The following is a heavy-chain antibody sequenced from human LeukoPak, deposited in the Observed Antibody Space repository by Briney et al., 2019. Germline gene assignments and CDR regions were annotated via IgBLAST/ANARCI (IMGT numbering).Heavy chain of an antibody. V-gene: IGHV4-34*01. CDR3: ARLDSSSWF. J-gene: IGHJ4*02. D-gene: IGHD6-13*01. CDR1: GGSFSGYY. CDR2: IDYSGST. Sequence: SETLPLTCGVFGGSFSGYYWTWIRQSSGKGLEWIGEIDYSGSTNYNPSLKSRVTISVDTSKNQFSLRLSSVTAADTAVYYCARLDSSSWFWGQGTLVTVSS.